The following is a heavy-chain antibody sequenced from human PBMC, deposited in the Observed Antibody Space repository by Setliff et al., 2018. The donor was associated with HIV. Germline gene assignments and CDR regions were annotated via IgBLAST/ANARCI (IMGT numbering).Heavy chain of an antibody. J-gene: IGHJ3*02. D-gene: IGHD3-10*01. V-gene: IGHV4-39*07. CDR1: GGSISSSSYY. CDR2: IYYSGST. Sequence: PSETLSLTCTVSGGSISSSSYYWGWIRQPPGKGQEWIGSIYYSGSTYYNPSLKSRVTISVDMSKNQFSLKLSSVTAADTAVYYCARAIRLLSRGSGSHHAFDIWGQGTMVTVSS. CDR3: ARAIRLLSRGSGSHHAFDI.